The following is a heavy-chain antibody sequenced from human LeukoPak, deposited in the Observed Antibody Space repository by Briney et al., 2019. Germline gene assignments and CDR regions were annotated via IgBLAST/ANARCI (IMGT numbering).Heavy chain of an antibody. Sequence: ASVKVSCKASGGTFSSYAISWVRQAPGHGLEWMGGIIPIFGTANYAQKFQGRVTITADGSTSTAYMELSSLRSEETAVYYCARDVVGATTYYFDYWGQGTLVTVSS. CDR3: ARDVVGATTYYFDY. CDR1: GGTFSSYA. J-gene: IGHJ4*02. CDR2: IIPIFGTA. V-gene: IGHV1-69*01. D-gene: IGHD1-26*01.